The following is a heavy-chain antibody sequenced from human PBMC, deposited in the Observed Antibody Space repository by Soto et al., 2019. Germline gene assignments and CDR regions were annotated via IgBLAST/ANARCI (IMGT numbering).Heavy chain of an antibody. CDR1: GFTFSSYA. V-gene: IGHV3-30-3*01. CDR3: ARDRGVASTQKIYYYGMDV. Sequence: GGSLRMACAASGFTFSSYAMHWVRQAPGKGLDRVAVISYDGVNKYSADSVRGRFTISRDNSKNPLYLHMNSLRAQDTAVYYCARDRGVASTQKIYYYGMDVWRQGTKVTVCS. D-gene: IGHD2-15*01. CDR2: ISYDGVNK. J-gene: IGHJ6*01.